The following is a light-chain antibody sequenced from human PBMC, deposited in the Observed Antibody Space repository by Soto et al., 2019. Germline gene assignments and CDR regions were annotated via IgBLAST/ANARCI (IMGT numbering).Light chain of an antibody. J-gene: IGKJ5*01. Sequence: IVLTQSPAILSLSPGERATLSCRASQSVNTFLAWYQKKPGQAPRLLIYDASNRATGIPPRFSGSGSGTDFTLTISSLEPEHFVFYYCQQRSNWGITFGQGTRLEIK. CDR3: QQRSNWGIT. CDR1: QSVNTF. V-gene: IGKV3-11*01. CDR2: DAS.